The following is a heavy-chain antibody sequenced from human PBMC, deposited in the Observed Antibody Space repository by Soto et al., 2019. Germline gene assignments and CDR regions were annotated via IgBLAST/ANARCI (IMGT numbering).Heavy chain of an antibody. CDR1: GYSFTSYR. V-gene: IGHV5-10-1*01. D-gene: IGHD6-13*01. CDR2: IDPSDSYT. CDR3: RIAAAGPLLDY. J-gene: IGHJ4*02. Sequence: GESLKISCKGSGYSFTSYRISWVRQMPGKGLEWMGRIDPSDSYTNYSPSFQGHVTISADKSISTAYLQWSSLKASDTAMYYCRIAAAGPLLDYWGQGTQVTVSS.